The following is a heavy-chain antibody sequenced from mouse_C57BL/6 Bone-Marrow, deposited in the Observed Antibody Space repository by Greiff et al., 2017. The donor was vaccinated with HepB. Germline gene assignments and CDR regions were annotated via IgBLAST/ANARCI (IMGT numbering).Heavy chain of an antibody. Sequence: VQLVESGAELARPGASVKLSCKASGYTFTSYGISWVKQRTGQGLEWIGEIYPRSGNTYYNEKFKGKATLTADKSSSTAYMELRSLTSEDSAVYFCAIIYYGNYGFAYWGQGTLVTVSA. CDR2: IYPRSGNT. CDR3: AIIYYGNYGFAY. J-gene: IGHJ3*01. D-gene: IGHD2-1*01. CDR1: GYTFTSYG. V-gene: IGHV1-81*01.